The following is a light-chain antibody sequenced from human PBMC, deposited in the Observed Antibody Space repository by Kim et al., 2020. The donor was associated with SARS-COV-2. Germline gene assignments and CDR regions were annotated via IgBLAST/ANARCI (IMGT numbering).Light chain of an antibody. CDR2: DVN. Sequence: QSALTQPASVSGSPGQSITISCTGTSSDVGGYNYVSWYQQHPGKAPKLMIYDVNKRPSGVSNRFSGSKSGNTASLAISGLQAEDEADYYCTSYTSSSILVFGGGTKLTVL. V-gene: IGLV2-14*01. CDR3: TSYTSSSILV. J-gene: IGLJ3*02. CDR1: SSDVGGYNY.